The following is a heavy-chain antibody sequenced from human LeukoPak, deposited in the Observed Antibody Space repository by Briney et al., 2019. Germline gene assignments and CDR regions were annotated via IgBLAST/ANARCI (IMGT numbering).Heavy chain of an antibody. J-gene: IGHJ5*02. V-gene: IGHV5-51*01. D-gene: IGHD2-8*01. CDR3: ARHWCNYRPWGFDL. CDR2: IYYSDSAT. Sequence: GASLNISCKGSGYSFANYWIGWVRPTPRKGLEWMGIIYYSDSATSYSPSLQGQVTISDATTITADYLQWSRLTAAATAMYYSARHWCNYRPWGFDLWGQGTLVTVS. CDR1: GYSFANYW.